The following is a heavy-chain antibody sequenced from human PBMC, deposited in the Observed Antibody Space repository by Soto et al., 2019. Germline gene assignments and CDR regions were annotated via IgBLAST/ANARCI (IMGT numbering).Heavy chain of an antibody. Sequence: GGSLRLSCAASGLTFSNYAMNWVRQAPGKGLEWVSNISGSGDSTYYADSVKGRFTISRDNSKNTLYLQMNSLRAEDTAIYYCVKEGSGWYSRGCFDLWGRGTMVTV. CDR3: VKEGSGWYSRGCFDL. V-gene: IGHV3-23*01. CDR2: ISGSGDST. J-gene: IGHJ3*01. D-gene: IGHD6-19*01. CDR1: GLTFSNYA.